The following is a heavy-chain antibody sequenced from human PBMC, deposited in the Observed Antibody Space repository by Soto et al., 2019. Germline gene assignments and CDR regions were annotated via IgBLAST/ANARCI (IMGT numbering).Heavy chain of an antibody. D-gene: IGHD5-12*01. CDR2: MYATGTT. J-gene: IGHJ3*02. Sequence: QVQLQESGPGLVKPSETLSLTCTVSGGSISPYFWSWIRQPAGKGLEWIGRMYATGTTNYNPSLKSRVSMSMDTSENHFSLKLRSVTAADTAVYYCARDGGYTGYEQGNPFDIWGQGTMVSVSS. CDR1: GGSISPYF. V-gene: IGHV4-4*07. CDR3: ARDGGYTGYEQGNPFDI.